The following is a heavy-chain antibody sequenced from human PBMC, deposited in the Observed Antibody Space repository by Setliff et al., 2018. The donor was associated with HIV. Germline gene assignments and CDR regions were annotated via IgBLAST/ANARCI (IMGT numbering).Heavy chain of an antibody. CDR3: ATDTAFLQEGTEF. CDR2: SYYSGST. Sequence: ETLSLTCTVSGGSIRGSNYYWAWIRQPPGKGLEWIGSSYYSGSTYYNPSLKSRVTISVDTSKSQFSLKLTSVTAADTAIYYCATDTAFLQEGTEFWGQGALVTVS. CDR1: GGSIRGSNYY. D-gene: IGHD5-18*01. V-gene: IGHV4-39*01. J-gene: IGHJ4*02.